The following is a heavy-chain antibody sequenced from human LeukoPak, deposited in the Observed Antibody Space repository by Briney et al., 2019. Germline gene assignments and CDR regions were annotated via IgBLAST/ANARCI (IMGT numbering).Heavy chain of an antibody. J-gene: IGHJ4*02. D-gene: IGHD1-1*01. CDR1: GGSISNFY. CDR3: TRDRELGY. Sequence: SETLSLTCTVSGGSISNFYWGWIRQPPGEGLEWIGWSYERGSTSYNPSLKRRVAISVDTSKNQFSLKLSSVTAADTAVYYCTRDRELGYWGQGTLVTVSS. V-gene: IGHV4-59*01. CDR2: SYERGST.